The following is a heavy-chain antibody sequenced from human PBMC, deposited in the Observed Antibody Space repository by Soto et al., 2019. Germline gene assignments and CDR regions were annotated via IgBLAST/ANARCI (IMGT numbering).Heavy chain of an antibody. CDR1: GFTFNSYA. J-gene: IGHJ4*02. CDR3: AKVPHDYVWGSYRFDY. Sequence: GSLRLSCAASGFTFNSYAMSWVRQAPGKGLEWVSAISGSSGSTYYADSVKGRFTISRDNAKNTLYLQMNSLRAEDTVVYYCAKVPHDYVWGSYRFDYWGQGTLVTVSS. V-gene: IGHV3-23*01. D-gene: IGHD3-16*02. CDR2: ISGSSGST.